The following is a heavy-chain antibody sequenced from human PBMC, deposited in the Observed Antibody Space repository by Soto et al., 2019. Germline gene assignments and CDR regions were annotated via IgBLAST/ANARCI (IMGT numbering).Heavy chain of an antibody. CDR2: IYPGDHET. V-gene: IGHV5-51*01. CDR3: ARSPRSSPYFDY. CDR1: GYTFSNFW. Sequence: VESLTISCQFSGYTFSNFWIVWVLQLPGKGLEWMGIIYPGDHETRYSPSFHGKVTISADKSINTAYLQWNSLEASDTAFYFCARSPRSSPYFDYWGQGALVTVSS. J-gene: IGHJ4*02. D-gene: IGHD6-13*01.